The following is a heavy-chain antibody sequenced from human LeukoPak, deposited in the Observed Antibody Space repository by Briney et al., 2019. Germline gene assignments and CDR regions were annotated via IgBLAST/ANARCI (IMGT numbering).Heavy chain of an antibody. J-gene: IGHJ5*02. D-gene: IGHD3-16*01. CDR2: INHSGST. Sequence: SETLSLTCAVYGGSFSTYYWTWIRQPPGKGLEWIGEINHSGSTYYNPSLKSRVTISVDTSRNQFSLNLSSVTAADTAVYYCARHYGPWGQGTLVAVSS. V-gene: IGHV4-34*01. CDR3: ARHYGP. CDR1: GGSFSTYY.